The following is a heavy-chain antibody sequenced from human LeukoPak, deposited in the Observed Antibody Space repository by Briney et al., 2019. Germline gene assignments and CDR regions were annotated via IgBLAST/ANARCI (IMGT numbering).Heavy chain of an antibody. D-gene: IGHD3-22*01. CDR1: GFTFSSYA. V-gene: IGHV3-30*04. CDR2: ISHDGSNK. J-gene: IGHJ4*02. Sequence: GGSLRLSCAASGFTFSSYAMHWVRQAPGKGLEWVAVISHDGSNKYYADSVKGRFTISRDNSKNTLYLQMNSLRAEDTAVYYCARTPPTYYYDSSGYYYDEWGQGTLVTVSS. CDR3: ARTPPTYYYDSSGYYYDE.